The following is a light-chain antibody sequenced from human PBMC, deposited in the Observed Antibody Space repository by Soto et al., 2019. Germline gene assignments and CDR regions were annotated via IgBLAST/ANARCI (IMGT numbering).Light chain of an antibody. Sequence: IQMTQSPLSLSASVGDKVTLTCRTSQNINSYLSWYQQKPGKDPRLLIYGAYSLQSGVTSRFSGSRSGPDFTLTIRSMQPEEFATYYCQKSYSSPPTCGQGNKVDIK. V-gene: IGKV1-39*01. CDR3: QKSYSSPPT. J-gene: IGKJ1*01. CDR2: GAY. CDR1: QNINSY.